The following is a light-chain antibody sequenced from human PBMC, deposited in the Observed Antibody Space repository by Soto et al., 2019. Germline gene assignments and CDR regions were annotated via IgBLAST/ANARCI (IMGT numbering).Light chain of an antibody. CDR1: QSVSSN. CDR3: QQYNNWPPIT. J-gene: IGKJ5*01. V-gene: IGKV3-15*01. CDR2: GAS. Sequence: EIVITQSPATLSVSPGERSTLSVSSSQSVSSNLAWYQQKPGQAPRLLIYGASTRATGIPARFSGSGSGTEFTLTISSLQSEDFAVYYCQQYNNWPPITFGQGTRLEIK.